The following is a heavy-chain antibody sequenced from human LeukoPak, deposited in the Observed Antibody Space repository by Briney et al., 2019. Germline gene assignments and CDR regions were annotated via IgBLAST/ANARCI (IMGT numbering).Heavy chain of an antibody. CDR1: GYTFTIYD. J-gene: IGHJ6*03. V-gene: IGHV1-8*03. D-gene: IGHD3-9*01. CDR2: MNPNSGNT. CDR3: ARALRYFDWFPLYYYYMDV. Sequence: GASVKVSCKASGYTFTIYDINWVRQATGQGLEWMGWMNPNSGNTGYAQKFQGRVTITRNTSISTAYMELSSLRSEDTAVYYCARALRYFDWFPLYYYYMDVWGKGTTVTVSS.